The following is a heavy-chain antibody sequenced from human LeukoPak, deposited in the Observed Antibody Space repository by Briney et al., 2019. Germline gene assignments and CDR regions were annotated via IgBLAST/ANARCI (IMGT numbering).Heavy chain of an antibody. V-gene: IGHV3-21*01. CDR3: AKELDGYNSGFDY. D-gene: IGHD5-24*01. J-gene: IGHJ4*02. Sequence: GGSLRLSCAASGFTFSSYSMNWVRQAPGKGLEWVSSISSSSSYIYYADSVKGRFTISRDNAKNSLYLQMNSLRAEDTAVYYCAKELDGYNSGFDYWGQGTLVTVSS. CDR1: GFTFSSYS. CDR2: ISSSSSYI.